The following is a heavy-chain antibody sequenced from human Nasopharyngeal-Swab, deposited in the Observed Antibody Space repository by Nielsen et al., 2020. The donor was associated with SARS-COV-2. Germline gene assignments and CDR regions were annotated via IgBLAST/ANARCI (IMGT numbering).Heavy chain of an antibody. CDR1: GYSFRTYG. V-gene: IGHV3-33*06. Sequence: GESLKISCVASGYSFRTYGMSWVRQAPGKGLEWVAVIWYDGSNKYYADSVKGRFTISRDNSKNTLSLQMNSLRAEDTAVYYCAKDLRGPYFFWGQGTLVTVSS. CDR3: AKDLRGPYFF. J-gene: IGHJ4*02. D-gene: IGHD2/OR15-2a*01. CDR2: IWYDGSNK.